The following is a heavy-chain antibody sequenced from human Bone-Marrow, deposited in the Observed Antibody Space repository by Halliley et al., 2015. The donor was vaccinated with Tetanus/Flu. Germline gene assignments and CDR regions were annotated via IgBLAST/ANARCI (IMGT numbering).Heavy chain of an antibody. V-gene: IGHV3-21*05. D-gene: IGHD3-22*01. CDR3: ARDGLFAVDY. J-gene: IGHJ4*02. CDR2: ISGSSTSI. Sequence: KGLEWVSYISGSSTSIYYADSVKGRFTISRDNGKNSLFLQMNSLRAEDTAVYYCARDGLFAVDYWGQGILVTVSS.